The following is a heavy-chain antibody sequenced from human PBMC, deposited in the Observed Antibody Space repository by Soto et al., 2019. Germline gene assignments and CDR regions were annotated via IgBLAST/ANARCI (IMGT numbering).Heavy chain of an antibody. V-gene: IGHV3-30*18. Sequence: QVQLVESGGGVVQPGRSLRLSCAASGFTFGSYGMHWVRQAPGKGLEWVAVISYDGSNKYYADSVKGRFTISRDNSKNTLYLQMNSLRAEDTAVYYCAKEKLIPGGDYQPADYWGQGTLVTVSS. CDR1: GFTFGSYG. D-gene: IGHD2-21*02. CDR3: AKEKLIPGGDYQPADY. J-gene: IGHJ4*02. CDR2: ISYDGSNK.